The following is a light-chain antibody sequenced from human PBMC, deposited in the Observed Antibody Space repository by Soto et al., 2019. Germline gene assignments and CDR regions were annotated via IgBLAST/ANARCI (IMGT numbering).Light chain of an antibody. Sequence: EIVMTQSPATLSVSPGERATLSCRASQSVSSNLAWYQQKPGQAPRLLIYGASTRATGIPARFSGSGSGTEFTLTIRRLQSEDFAVYYCQQPTAFGGGTKVEIK. CDR3: QQPTA. J-gene: IGKJ4*01. V-gene: IGKV3-15*01. CDR2: GAS. CDR1: QSVSSN.